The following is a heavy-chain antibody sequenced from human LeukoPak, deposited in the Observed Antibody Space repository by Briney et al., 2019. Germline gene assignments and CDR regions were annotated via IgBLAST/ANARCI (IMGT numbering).Heavy chain of an antibody. V-gene: IGHV3-9*01. CDR1: GFTFDDYA. J-gene: IGHJ4*02. CDR3: ARDTDQYCGRDCYVDY. CDR2: ISWSSGST. D-gene: IGHD2-21*02. Sequence: GGSLRLSCAASGFTFDDYAMHWVRQAPGKGLEWVSGISWSSGSTAYADSVKGRFTISRDNARNSLYLQMNSLRAEDTAVYYCARDTDQYCGRDCYVDYWGQGTLVTVSS.